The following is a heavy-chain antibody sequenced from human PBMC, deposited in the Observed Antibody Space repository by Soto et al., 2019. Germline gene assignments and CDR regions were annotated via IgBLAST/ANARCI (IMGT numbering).Heavy chain of an antibody. CDR3: AKPIVAAGYYGMDV. D-gene: IGHD6-13*01. CDR1: GFTFRSYD. CDR2: ISFDGIKK. V-gene: IGHV3-30*18. Sequence: PGGSLRLSCAASGFTFRSYDVHWVRQAPGKGLEWMGVISFDGIKKYYADSVKGRFTISRDSSKNKLYLQMYSLRPEDTAVYYCAKPIVAAGYYGMDVWGHGTTVTVSS. J-gene: IGHJ6*02.